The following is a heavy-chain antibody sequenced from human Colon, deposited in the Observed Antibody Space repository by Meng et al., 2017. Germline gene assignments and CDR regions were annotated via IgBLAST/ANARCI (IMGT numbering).Heavy chain of an antibody. CDR3: ARRVQYSSGYYYFDF. J-gene: IGHJ4*02. D-gene: IGHD3-22*01. CDR1: GGSLISSNW. V-gene: IGHV4-4*02. Sequence: QVELQGSGPGLGKPSGTLSLTCVVSGGSLISSNWWTWVRQAPGKGLEWIGEIYRSGSTNYNPSLKSRVTISIDTSKNEFSLKLTSVTAADTALYYCARRVQYSSGYYYFDFWGQGTLVTVSS. CDR2: IYRSGST.